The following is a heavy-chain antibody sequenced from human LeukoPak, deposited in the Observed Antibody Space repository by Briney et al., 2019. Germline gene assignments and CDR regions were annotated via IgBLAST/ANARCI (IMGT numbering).Heavy chain of an antibody. V-gene: IGHV3-48*03. CDR1: GFTFSSYE. Sequence: GGSLRLSCAASGFTFSSYEMNWVRQAPGKGLEWVSYISSSGSTIFYADSVKGRFTISRDDAKSSLYLQMNSLRVEDTAVYYCAKEVTYGGAAFGVWGQGTTVTVSS. CDR3: AKEVTYGGAAFGV. D-gene: IGHD3-10*01. CDR2: ISSSGSTI. J-gene: IGHJ3*01.